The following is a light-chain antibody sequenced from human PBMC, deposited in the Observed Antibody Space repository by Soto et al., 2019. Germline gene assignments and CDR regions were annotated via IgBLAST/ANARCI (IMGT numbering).Light chain of an antibody. V-gene: IGKV4-1*01. CDR2: WAS. CDR3: QQYYSTLLP. Sequence: DIVMTQSPDSLAVSLGERATINCKSSQSVLYSSNNKNYLAWYQQKPGQPPKLLIYWASTRESGVPGRFSGSGSGTDFTLTISSLQAEDVAVYYCQQYYSTLLPFGGGTKVDIX. J-gene: IGKJ4*01. CDR1: QSVLYSSNNKNY.